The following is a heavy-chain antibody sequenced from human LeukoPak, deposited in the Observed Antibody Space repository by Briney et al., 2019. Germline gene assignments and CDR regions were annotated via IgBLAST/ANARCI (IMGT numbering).Heavy chain of an antibody. CDR1: GGSISSGSYY. CDR2: IYTSGST. J-gene: IGHJ5*02. Sequence: PSETLSLTCTVSGGSISSGSYYWSWIRQPAGKGLEWIGRIYTSGSTNYNPSLKSRVTISVDTSKNQFSLKLSSVTAADTAVYYCARQAHGRFDPWGQGTLVTVSS. CDR3: ARQAHGRFDP. V-gene: IGHV4-61*02.